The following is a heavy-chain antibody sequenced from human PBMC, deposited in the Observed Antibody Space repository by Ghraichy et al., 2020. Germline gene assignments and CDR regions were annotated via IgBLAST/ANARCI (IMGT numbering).Heavy chain of an antibody. CDR2: IKHSGST. CDR1: GGSFSAYY. D-gene: IGHD6-6*01. J-gene: IGHJ6*02. Sequence: SETLSLTCAVYGGSFSAYYWSWIRQPPGKGLEWIGEIKHSGSTNYNPSLRGRVTMSVDTTKSQFSLKLTSVTAADMGVYYCARTPRITARPYHFYYGVNVWSQGTTVTVSS. V-gene: IGHV4-34*01. CDR3: ARTPRITARPYHFYYGVNV.